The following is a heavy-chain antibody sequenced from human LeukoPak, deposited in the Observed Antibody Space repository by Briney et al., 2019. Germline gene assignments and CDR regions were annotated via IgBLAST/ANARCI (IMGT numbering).Heavy chain of an antibody. Sequence: GASVKVSCKTSGYSFILYGISWVRQAPGQGPEWMGWISTSTGDTKYTQKFQGRVTLTTDTSTSTVYMELSSLRSDDTAVYYCARDPYLRFLDYWGQGTLVTVSS. CDR3: ARDPYLRFLDY. CDR1: GYSFILYG. V-gene: IGHV1-18*01. CDR2: ISTSTGDT. J-gene: IGHJ4*02. D-gene: IGHD4-17*01.